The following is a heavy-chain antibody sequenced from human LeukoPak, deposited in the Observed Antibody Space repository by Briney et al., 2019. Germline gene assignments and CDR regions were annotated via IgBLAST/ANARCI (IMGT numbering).Heavy chain of an antibody. Sequence: SETLSLTCTVSGYSISSGYYWGWVRQPPGKGLEWIGSIFYSGSSYYNPSLKSRVTISGDMSKNYFSLKLSSVTAADTAIYYCARHRRYYGSGSYYSDFDSWGQGTLVTVSS. CDR2: IFYSGSS. V-gene: IGHV4-38-2*02. CDR1: GYSISSGYY. CDR3: ARHRRYYGSGSYYSDFDS. D-gene: IGHD3-10*01. J-gene: IGHJ4*02.